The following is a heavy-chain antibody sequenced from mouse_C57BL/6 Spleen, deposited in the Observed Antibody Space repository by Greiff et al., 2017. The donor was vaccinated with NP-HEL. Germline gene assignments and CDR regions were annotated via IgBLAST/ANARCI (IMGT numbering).Heavy chain of an antibody. CDR2: IHPNSGST. CDR3: ARWGYDYDDVPRYFDV. V-gene: IGHV1-64*01. CDR1: GYTFTSYW. D-gene: IGHD2-4*01. J-gene: IGHJ1*03. Sequence: QVQLKQPGAELVKPGASVKLSCKASGYTFTSYWMHWVKQRPGQGLEWIGMIHPNSGSTNYNEKFKSKATLTVDKSSSTAYMQLSSLTSEDSAVYYCARWGYDYDDVPRYFDVWGTGTTVTVSS.